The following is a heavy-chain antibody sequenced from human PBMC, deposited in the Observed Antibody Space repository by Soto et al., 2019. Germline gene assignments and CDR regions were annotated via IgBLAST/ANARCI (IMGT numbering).Heavy chain of an antibody. CDR1: GFTFSSYG. CDR3: ARDGYGDYKLTLFDY. Sequence: GGSLRLSCAASGFTFSSYGMHWVRQAPGKGLEWVAVIWYDGSNKYYADSVKGRFTISRDNSKNTLYLQMNSLRAEDTAVYYCARDGYGDYKLTLFDYWGQGTLVTVSS. V-gene: IGHV3-33*01. D-gene: IGHD4-17*01. J-gene: IGHJ4*02. CDR2: IWYDGSNK.